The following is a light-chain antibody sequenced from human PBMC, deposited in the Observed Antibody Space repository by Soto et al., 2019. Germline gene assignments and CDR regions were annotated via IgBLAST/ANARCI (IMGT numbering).Light chain of an antibody. CDR2: DAS. Sequence: DIQMTQSPSTLSASVGDRVTITCRASQSISGWLAWYQQKPGEAPKILIYDASSLESGVPSRFSGSGSGTEFTLTISSLQPDDFATYYCQQYDSDSWTFGQGTKVDIK. CDR1: QSISGW. J-gene: IGKJ1*01. CDR3: QQYDSDSWT. V-gene: IGKV1-5*01.